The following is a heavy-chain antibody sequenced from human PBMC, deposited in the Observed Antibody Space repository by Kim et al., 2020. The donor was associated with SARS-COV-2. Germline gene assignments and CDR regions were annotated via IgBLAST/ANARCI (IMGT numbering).Heavy chain of an antibody. J-gene: IGHJ6*02. Sequence: SSSSTIYYADSVKGRFTVSRDNAKKSLYLQMNSLRDEDTAVYYCARKGDVWGQGTTVTVSS. CDR3: ARKGDV. CDR2: SSSSTI. V-gene: IGHV3-48*02.